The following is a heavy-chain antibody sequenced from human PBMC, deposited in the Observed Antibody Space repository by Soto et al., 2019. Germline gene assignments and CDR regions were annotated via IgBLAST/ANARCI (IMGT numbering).Heavy chain of an antibody. J-gene: IGHJ4*02. CDR1: GVTVSSYG. CDR3: AKDLNVRDGYNLAAYDY. D-gene: IGHD5-12*01. CDR2: ISYDGSNK. Sequence: PGGSLRLSCAACGVTVSSYGMHWVRQAPGKGLEWVAVISYDGSNKYYADSVKGRFTISRDNSKNTLYLQMNSLRAEDTAVYYCAKDLNVRDGYNLAAYDYWGQGTLVTVSS. V-gene: IGHV3-30*18.